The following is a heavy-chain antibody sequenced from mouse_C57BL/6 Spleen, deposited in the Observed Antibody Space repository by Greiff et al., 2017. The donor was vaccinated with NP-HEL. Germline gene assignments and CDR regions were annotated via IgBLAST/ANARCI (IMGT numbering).Heavy chain of an antibody. CDR2: ISNGGGST. J-gene: IGHJ2*01. CDR3: ARHRYGSSPFDY. CDR1: GFTFSDYY. D-gene: IGHD1-1*01. V-gene: IGHV5-12*01. Sequence: EVQLVESGGGLVQPGGSLKLSCAASGFTFSDYYMYWVRQTPEKRLEWVAYISNGGGSTYYPDTVKGRFTISRDNAKNTLYLQMSRLKSEDTAMYYCARHRYGSSPFDYWGQGTTLTVSS.